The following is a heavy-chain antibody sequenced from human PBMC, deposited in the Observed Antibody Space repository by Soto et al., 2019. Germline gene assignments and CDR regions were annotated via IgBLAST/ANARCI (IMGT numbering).Heavy chain of an antibody. D-gene: IGHD6-25*01. Sequence: AAPLSLTCTASGGSITSSSHFRGWVLHPPGKALERIGTIDFTGNTYYTPSLTRRPTMSIDTSKNDFSLRLNSVTAADTAVYYGAGQTLTIAAASWGSSNWFEPWGPGTMVSVS. J-gene: IGHJ5*02. V-gene: IGHV4-39*01. CDR1: GGSITSSSHF. CDR3: AGQTLTIAAASWGSSNWFEP. CDR2: IDFTGNT.